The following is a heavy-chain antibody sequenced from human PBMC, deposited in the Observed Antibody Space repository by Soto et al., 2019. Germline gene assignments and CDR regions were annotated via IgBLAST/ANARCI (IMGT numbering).Heavy chain of an antibody. J-gene: IGHJ6*02. D-gene: IGHD4-4*01. CDR2: IYWDDEN. CDR1: GFSLSTSGVG. Sequence: QITLKESGPPLVKPTQTLTLTCTFSGFSLSTSGVGVSWLRQPPEKALEWLALIYWDDENRYRPSLKSRLTITKDTSKNQVVLTMTNVDPVDTATYYCAYSFLQRSSYYHGMGVWGQGTTVTVAS. V-gene: IGHV2-5*02. CDR3: AYSFLQRSSYYHGMGV.